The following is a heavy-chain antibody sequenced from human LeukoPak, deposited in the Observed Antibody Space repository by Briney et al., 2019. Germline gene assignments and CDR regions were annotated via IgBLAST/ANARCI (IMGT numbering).Heavy chain of an antibody. CDR2: INHSGST. J-gene: IGHJ4*02. V-gene: IGHV4-34*01. CDR3: ARGRSYYYLLQGYFDY. CDR1: GGSFSGYY. D-gene: IGHD1-26*01. Sequence: SETLSLTCAVYGGSFYGGSFSGYYWSWIRQPPEKGLEWIGEINHSGSTNYNPSFKSRVTMSVDTSKNQFSLKLSSVTAADTAVYYCARGRSYYYLLQGYFDYWGQGTLVTVSS.